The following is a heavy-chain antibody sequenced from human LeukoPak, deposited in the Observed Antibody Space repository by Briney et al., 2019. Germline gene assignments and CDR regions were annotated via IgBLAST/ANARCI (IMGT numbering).Heavy chain of an antibody. J-gene: IGHJ4*02. CDR2: IKHDGSEK. Sequence: GGSLRLSCAASGFTFGNFWMTWVRQAPGKGLEWVANIKHDGSEKYYVDSVKGRCTISRDNAKNSLYLQMNSLRAEDTAVYYCARDAGRKDDYWGQGTLVTVSS. V-gene: IGHV3-7*01. CDR1: GFTFGNFW. CDR3: ARDAGRKDDY.